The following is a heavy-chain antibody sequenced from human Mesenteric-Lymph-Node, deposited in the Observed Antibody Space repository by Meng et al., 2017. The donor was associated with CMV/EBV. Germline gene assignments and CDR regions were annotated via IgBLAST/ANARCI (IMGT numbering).Heavy chain of an antibody. V-gene: IGHV1-2*02. D-gene: IGHD3-10*01. Sequence: ASVKVSCKASGYTFTGYYMHWVRQAPGQGLEWMGWINPNSGGTNYAQKFQGRVTMTRDTSISTAYMELSRLRSDDTAVYYCAREDHLVVRGARYYSYGMDVWGQGTPVTVSS. CDR1: GYTFTGYY. CDR2: INPNSGGT. CDR3: AREDHLVVRGARYYSYGMDV. J-gene: IGHJ6*02.